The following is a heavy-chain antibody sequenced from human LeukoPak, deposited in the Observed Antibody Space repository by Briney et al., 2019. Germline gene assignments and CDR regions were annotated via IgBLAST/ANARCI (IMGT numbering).Heavy chain of an antibody. V-gene: IGHV1-8*03. CDR1: GYTFTSYD. D-gene: IGHD2/OR15-2a*01. J-gene: IGHJ6*03. CDR3: ARARFVRTPPFFDYYYMDV. Sequence: ASVKVSCKASGYTFTSYDINWVRQATGQGLEWMGWMNPNSGNTGYAQKFQGRVTITRNTSISTAYMELSSLRSEDTAVYYCARARFVRTPPFFDYYYMDVWGKGTTVTVSS. CDR2: MNPNSGNT.